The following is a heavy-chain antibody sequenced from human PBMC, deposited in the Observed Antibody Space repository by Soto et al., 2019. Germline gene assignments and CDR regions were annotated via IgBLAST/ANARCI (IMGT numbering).Heavy chain of an antibody. CDR3: AKAATFGGVIVIEGAFDY. Sequence: EVQLVESGGGLVQPGRSLRLSCAASGFTFDDYAMHWARQAPGKGLEWVSGISWNSGSIGYADSVKGRFTISRDNAKNSLYLQMNSLRAEDTALYYCAKAATFGGVIVIEGAFDYWGQGTLVTVSS. CDR2: ISWNSGSI. CDR1: GFTFDDYA. J-gene: IGHJ4*02. D-gene: IGHD3-16*02. V-gene: IGHV3-9*01.